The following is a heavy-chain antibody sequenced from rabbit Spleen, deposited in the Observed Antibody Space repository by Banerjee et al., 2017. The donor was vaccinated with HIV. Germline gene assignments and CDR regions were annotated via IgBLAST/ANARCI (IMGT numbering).Heavy chain of an antibody. CDR1: GFSFSSRYY. D-gene: IGHD1-1*01. J-gene: IGHJ6*01. CDR3: ARETSSSFSSYGMDL. V-gene: IGHV1S40*01. Sequence: QSLEESGGDLVKPGASLTLTCTASGFSFSSRYYMCWVRQAPGKGLEWIACIASGSSGDIYYASWAKGRFTISKTSSTTVTLQMTSLTAADTATYFCARETSSSFSSYGMDLWGPGTLVTVS. CDR2: IASGSSGDI.